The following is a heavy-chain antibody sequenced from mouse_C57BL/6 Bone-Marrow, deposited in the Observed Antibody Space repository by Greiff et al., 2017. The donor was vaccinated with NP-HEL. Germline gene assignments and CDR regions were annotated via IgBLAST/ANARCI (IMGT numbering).Heavy chain of an antibody. CDR2: ISSGGDYT. CDR3: TSGGLRRFAY. J-gene: IGHJ3*01. V-gene: IGHV5-9-1*02. Sequence: EVQRVESGEGLVKPGGSLKLSCAASGFTFSSYAMSWVRQTPEKRLEWVAYISSGGDYTYYADTVKGRFTISRDNARNTLYLQMSSLKSEDTAMDYCTSGGLRRFAYWGQGTLVTVSA. D-gene: IGHD2-4*01. CDR1: GFTFSSYA.